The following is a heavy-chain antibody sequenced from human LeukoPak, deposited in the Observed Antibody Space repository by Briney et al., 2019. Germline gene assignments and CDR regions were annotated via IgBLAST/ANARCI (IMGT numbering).Heavy chain of an antibody. V-gene: IGHV1-46*01. CDR2: LTPGGDSP. CDR1: GYIFTNYY. J-gene: IGHJ6*02. Sequence: ASVKVSCKASGYIFTNYYIHWVRQAPGQGLEWMGILTPGGDSPTYAQNFQGRVAMTRGTSTSTVYMELSSLRSQDTAVYYCARSITVGGSAFGMDVWGQGTTVTVSS. CDR3: ARSITVGGSAFGMDV. D-gene: IGHD4-11*01.